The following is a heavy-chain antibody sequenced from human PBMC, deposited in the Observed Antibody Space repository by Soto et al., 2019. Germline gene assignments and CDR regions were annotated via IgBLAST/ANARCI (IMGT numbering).Heavy chain of an antibody. J-gene: IGHJ6*02. CDR3: ARPLVAPVAGPYYYGMDV. Sequence: PGGSLRLSCAASGFTFASHAMSWVRQAPGKGLEWVSGISANGGRANYADSVKGRFSLSRDNSKNTMLLQMDSLTAEDTAVYYCARPLVAPVAGPYYYGMDVWGQGTTVTVSS. V-gene: IGHV3-23*01. CDR1: GFTFASHA. D-gene: IGHD6-19*01. CDR2: ISANGGRA.